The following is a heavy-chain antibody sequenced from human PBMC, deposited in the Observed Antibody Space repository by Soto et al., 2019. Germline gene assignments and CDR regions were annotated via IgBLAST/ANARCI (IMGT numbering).Heavy chain of an antibody. CDR1: GFTFSSYA. V-gene: IGHV3-23*01. J-gene: IGHJ3*02. CDR2: ISAGGGST. D-gene: IGHD3-10*01. CDR3: AKVLSIGSHYVAAFDI. Sequence: PGGSLRLSCAASGFTFSSYAMSWVRQAPGKGLEWVSAISAGGGSTYYADSVKGRFTIARDNSKNTLYLQMNSLRADDTAVYYCAKVLSIGSHYVAAFDIWGQGTLVTVSS.